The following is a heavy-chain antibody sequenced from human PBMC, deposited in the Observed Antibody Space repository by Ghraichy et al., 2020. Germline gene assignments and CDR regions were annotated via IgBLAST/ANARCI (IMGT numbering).Heavy chain of an antibody. CDR3: ARESREHGDAFDI. CDR1: GFTVSSNY. D-gene: IGHD1/OR15-1a*01. CDR2: IYSGGST. V-gene: IGHV3-66*01. Sequence: GGSLRLSCAASGFTVSSNYMSWVRQAPGKGLEWVSVIYSGGSTYYADSVKGRFTISRDNSKNTLYLQMNSLRAEDTAVYYCARESREHGDAFDIWGQGTMVTVSS. J-gene: IGHJ3*02.